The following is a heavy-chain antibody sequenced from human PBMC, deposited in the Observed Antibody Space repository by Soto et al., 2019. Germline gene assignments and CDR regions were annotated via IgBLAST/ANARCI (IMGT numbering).Heavy chain of an antibody. Sequence: PGGSLRLSCAASGFTFSSYAMHWVRQAPGKGLEWVAVISYDGSNKYYADSVKGRFTISRDNSKNTLYLQMNSLRAEDTAVYYCAREIETSSGRWGNWFDPWGQGTLVTVSS. CDR1: GFTFSSYA. CDR2: ISYDGSNK. V-gene: IGHV3-30-3*01. CDR3: AREIETSSGRWGNWFDP. J-gene: IGHJ5*02. D-gene: IGHD3-10*01.